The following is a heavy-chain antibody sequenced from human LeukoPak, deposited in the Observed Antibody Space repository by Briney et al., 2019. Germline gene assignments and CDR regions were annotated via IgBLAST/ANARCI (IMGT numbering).Heavy chain of an antibody. CDR1: GGSISSYY. D-gene: IGHD3-22*01. CDR3: ARYYYDSSGYYYFDY. V-gene: IGHV4-59*01. J-gene: IGHJ4*02. Sequence: SETLSLTCTVSGGSISSYYWSWIRQPPGKGLEWIGNIYYSGSTNYNPSLKSPVTISVDTSKNQFSLKLSSVTAADTAVYYCARYYYDSSGYYYFDYWGQGTLVTVSS. CDR2: IYYSGST.